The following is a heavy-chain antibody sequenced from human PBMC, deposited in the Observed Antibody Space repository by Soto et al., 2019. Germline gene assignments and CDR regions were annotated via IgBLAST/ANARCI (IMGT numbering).Heavy chain of an antibody. CDR2: IIPIFGTA. J-gene: IGHJ6*02. CDR3: ARVGQQRVYGMDV. CDR1: GGTFSSYA. Sequence: QGHLVQSGAEVKKPGSSVKVSCKASGGTFSSYAISWVRQAPGQGLEWMGGIIPIFGTANYAQKFQGRVTITADDSTSTASLELSSLRSEDTAVYYCARVGQQRVYGMDVWGQGTTVTVSS. D-gene: IGHD6-13*01. V-gene: IGHV1-69*01.